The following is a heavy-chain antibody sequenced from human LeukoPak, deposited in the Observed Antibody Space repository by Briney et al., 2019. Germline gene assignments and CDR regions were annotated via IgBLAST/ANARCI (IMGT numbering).Heavy chain of an antibody. V-gene: IGHV4-34*01. D-gene: IGHD3-3*01. CDR3: ARGHPDFWSGYYRPFGAFDI. J-gene: IGHJ3*02. CDR2: INHSGST. CDR1: GGSFSGYY. Sequence: PSETLSLTCAVYGGSFSGYYWSWIRQPPGKGLEWIGEINHSGSTNYNPSLKSRVTISVDTSKNQFSLKPSSVTAADTAVYYCARGHPDFWSGYYRPFGAFDIWGQGTMVTVSS.